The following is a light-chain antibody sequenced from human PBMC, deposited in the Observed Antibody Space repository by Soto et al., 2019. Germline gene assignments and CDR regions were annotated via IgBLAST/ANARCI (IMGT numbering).Light chain of an antibody. CDR2: SAS. V-gene: IGKV1-9*01. CDR3: QHLGRYPPS. CDR1: PALSNY. Sequence: DIQLTQSPSVLSASVGDTVTITCRASPALSNYLAWYQQKPGKAPDLLIYSASTLQSGVPWRSSGSGCGTGFSLTIRALQTEDFAICYCQHLGRYPPSFGGWTKV. J-gene: IGKJ4*01.